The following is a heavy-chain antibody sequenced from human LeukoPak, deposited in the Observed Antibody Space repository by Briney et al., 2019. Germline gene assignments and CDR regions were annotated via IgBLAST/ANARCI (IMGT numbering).Heavy chain of an antibody. CDR2: IYPGDSDT. CDR1: GYSFTNSW. J-gene: IGHJ4*02. D-gene: IGHD3-22*01. CDR3: ARRLISGYYYYFDY. V-gene: IGHV5-51*01. Sequence: GESLKISCKGSGYSFTNSWIAWVRQMPGKGLVWMGIIYPGDSDTKYSPSFQGQVTISADKSIGTAYLQWSSLKASDTAMYYCARRLISGYYYYFDYWGQGTLVTVSS.